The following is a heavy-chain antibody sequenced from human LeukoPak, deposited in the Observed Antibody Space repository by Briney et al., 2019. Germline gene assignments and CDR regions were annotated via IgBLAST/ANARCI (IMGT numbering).Heavy chain of an antibody. CDR2: INPNSGGT. CDR1: GYTFTGYY. Sequence: ASVKVSCKASGYTFTGYYMHWVRQAPGQGLEWMGWINPNSGGTNYAQKFQGRVTMTRDTSISTAYMELSRLRSDDTAVYYCARAYEWELPWFDYWGQGTLVTVSS. D-gene: IGHD1-26*01. J-gene: IGHJ4*02. V-gene: IGHV1-2*02. CDR3: ARAYEWELPWFDY.